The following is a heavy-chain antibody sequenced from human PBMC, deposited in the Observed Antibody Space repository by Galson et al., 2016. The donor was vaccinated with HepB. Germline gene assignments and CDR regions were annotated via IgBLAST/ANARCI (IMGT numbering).Heavy chain of an antibody. CDR1: GFTVSSNY. J-gene: IGHJ6*02. V-gene: IGHV3-53*01. CDR2: IYSGGST. CDR3: ARGQAVARYYGMDV. D-gene: IGHD6-19*01. Sequence: SLRLSCAASGFTVSSNYMNWVRQAPGKGLEWVSVIYSGGSTYYADSVKGRFIISRDNSKDTLYLQMNSLRAEDTAVYHWARGQAVARYYGMDVWGQGTTVTVSS.